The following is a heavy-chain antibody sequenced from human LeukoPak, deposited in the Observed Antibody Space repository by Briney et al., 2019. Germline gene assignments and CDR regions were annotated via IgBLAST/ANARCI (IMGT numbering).Heavy chain of an antibody. CDR3: STTYYYDSSEGY. Sequence: GGSLRLSCTTSGFIFGDYTMSWFRQAPGKGLEWVGFIRSKTYGGTIEYAASVKGRFTISRDDSKNTLYLQMNSLKTEDTAVYYCSTTYYYDSSEGYWGQGTLVTVSS. V-gene: IGHV3-49*03. CDR1: GFIFGDYT. CDR2: IRSKTYGGTI. J-gene: IGHJ4*02. D-gene: IGHD3-22*01.